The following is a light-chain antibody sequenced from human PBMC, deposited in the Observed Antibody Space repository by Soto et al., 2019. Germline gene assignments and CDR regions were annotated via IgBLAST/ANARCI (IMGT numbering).Light chain of an antibody. CDR1: SSDVGYYNY. J-gene: IGLJ1*01. Sequence: QSVLTQPPSASGSPGQSVAISCKGTSSDVGYYNYVSWYQQHPGKAPKLLIYEVTKRPSGVPDRFSGSKSGNTASLTVSGLQAEDEADYYCCTYADDNIFVFGTGTKLTV. CDR3: CTYADDNIFV. V-gene: IGLV2-8*01. CDR2: EVT.